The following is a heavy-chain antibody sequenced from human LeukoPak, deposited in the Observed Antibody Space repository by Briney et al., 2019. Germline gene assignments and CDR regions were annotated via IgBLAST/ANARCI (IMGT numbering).Heavy chain of an antibody. Sequence: GGSLRLSCAASGFTFSSYSMNWVRQAPGKGLEWVSSISSSSSYIYYADSVKGRFTISRDNAKNSLYLQMNSLRAEDTAVYYCARDHEGYSYGTFGYWGQGTLVTVSS. V-gene: IGHV3-21*01. CDR2: ISSSSSYI. CDR3: ARDHEGYSYGTFGY. D-gene: IGHD5-18*01. J-gene: IGHJ4*02. CDR1: GFTFSSYS.